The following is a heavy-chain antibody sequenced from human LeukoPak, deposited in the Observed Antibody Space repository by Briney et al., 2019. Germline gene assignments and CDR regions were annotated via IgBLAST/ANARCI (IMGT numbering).Heavy chain of an antibody. J-gene: IGHJ3*02. CDR3: AREGGRYCTNGVCYDAFDI. Sequence: SETLSLTCTVSGGSISSYYWSWIRQPPGKGLEWIGYIYYSGSTNYNPSLKSRVTISVDTSKNQFSLKLSSVTAADTAVYYCAREGGRYCTNGVCYDAFDIWGQGTMVTVSS. V-gene: IGHV4-59*01. CDR1: GGSISSYY. CDR2: IYYSGST. D-gene: IGHD2-8*01.